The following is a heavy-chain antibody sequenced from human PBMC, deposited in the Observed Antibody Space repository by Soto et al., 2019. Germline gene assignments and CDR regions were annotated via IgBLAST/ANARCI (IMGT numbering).Heavy chain of an antibody. D-gene: IGHD6-13*01. J-gene: IGHJ2*01. Sequence: QVQLQESGPGLVKPSETLSLTCTVSGGSISSYYWSWIRQPPGKGLEWSGYIYYSGSTNYNPSLKSRVTISVDTSKNQFSLKLSSVTAADTAVYYCARRDSSRYWYFDLWGRGTLVTVSS. CDR2: IYYSGST. CDR3: ARRDSSRYWYFDL. V-gene: IGHV4-59*01. CDR1: GGSISSYY.